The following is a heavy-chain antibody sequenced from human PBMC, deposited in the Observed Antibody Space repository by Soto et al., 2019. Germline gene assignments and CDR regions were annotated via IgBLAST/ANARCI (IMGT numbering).Heavy chain of an antibody. V-gene: IGHV4-34*01. Sequence: SETLSLTCAVYGGSFSGYYWSWIRQPPGKGLEWIGEINHSGSTNYNPSLKSRVTISVDTSKNQFSPKLSPVTAADTAVYYCARGGITIFGVVQYYYYYGMDVWGQGTTVTVSS. D-gene: IGHD3-3*01. CDR3: ARGGITIFGVVQYYYYYGMDV. CDR1: GGSFSGYY. CDR2: INHSGST. J-gene: IGHJ6*02.